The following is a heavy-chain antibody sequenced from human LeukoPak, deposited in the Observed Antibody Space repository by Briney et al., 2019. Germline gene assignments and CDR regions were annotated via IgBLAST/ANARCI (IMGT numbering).Heavy chain of an antibody. CDR2: FYVGGAT. D-gene: IGHD5-24*01. CDR3: ARGDGYNFFDY. J-gene: IGHJ4*02. Sequence: HGGSLRLSCAVSGFSVTNNYMSWVRQAPGKGLEWVSVFYVGGATYYADSVKGRFTISRDNSENTLYLQMKSLRAEDTAVYYCARGDGYNFFDYWGQGTLVTVSS. CDR1: GFSVTNNY. V-gene: IGHV3-53*01.